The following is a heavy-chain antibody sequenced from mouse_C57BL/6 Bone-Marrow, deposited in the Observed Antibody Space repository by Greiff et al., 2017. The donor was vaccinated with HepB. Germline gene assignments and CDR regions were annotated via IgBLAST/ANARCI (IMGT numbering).Heavy chain of an antibody. CDR3: ARRGIYYDYDGFAY. V-gene: IGHV1-50*01. CDR1: GYTFTSYW. D-gene: IGHD2-4*01. J-gene: IGHJ3*01. Sequence: QVQLQQPGAELVKPGASVKLSCKASGYTFTSYWMQWVKQRPGQGLEWIGEIDPSDSYTNYNQKFKGKATLTVDTSSSTAYMQLSSLTSEDSAVYYCARRGIYYDYDGFAYWGQGTLVTVSA. CDR2: IDPSDSYT.